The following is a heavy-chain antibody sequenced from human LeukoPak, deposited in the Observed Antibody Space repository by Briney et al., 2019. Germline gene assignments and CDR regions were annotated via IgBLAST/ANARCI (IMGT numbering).Heavy chain of an antibody. CDR2: MNPNSGNT. V-gene: IGHV1-8*01. J-gene: IGHJ3*02. D-gene: IGHD3-3*01. Sequence: ASVKVSCKASGYTFTSYDINWVRQATGQGLEWMGWMNPNSGNTGYAQKFQGRVTMTRDTSISTAYMELSRLRSDDTAVYYCARGLRFFLLAPDAFDIWGQGTMVTVSS. CDR3: ARGLRFFLLAPDAFDI. CDR1: GYTFTSYD.